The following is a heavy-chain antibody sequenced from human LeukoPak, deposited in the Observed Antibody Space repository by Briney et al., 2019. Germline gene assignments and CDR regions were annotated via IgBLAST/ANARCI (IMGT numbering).Heavy chain of an antibody. V-gene: IGHV3-7*05. J-gene: IGHJ3*02. CDR2: KKQDGSEH. CDR3: ATYWRYFDWLLSDI. D-gene: IGHD3-9*01. CDR1: GFTVGDIW. Sequence: GGSLRFSCEASGFTVGDIWMARDAQGPGKGLKCVANKKQDGSEHHYVDSVKGRFTISRDNAKNSLSLQMNSLRAEDTAVYYCATYWRYFDWLLSDIWGLGTMVTVSS.